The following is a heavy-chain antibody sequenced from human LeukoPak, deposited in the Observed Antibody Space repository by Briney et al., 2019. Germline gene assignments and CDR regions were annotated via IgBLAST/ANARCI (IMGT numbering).Heavy chain of an antibody. J-gene: IGHJ4*02. CDR3: VRGGRECDY. Sequence: GGALRVSCVASVVGSCSYSMRWVCASPRVGVEWGSAISGSDGRTYYGGSVKGGFTFSRDNSKTTVYLHMNILTAEATPVYSCVRGGRECDYWGQGMLVTVST. D-gene: IGHD3-10*01. CDR2: ISGSDGRT. CDR1: VVGSCSYS. V-gene: IGHV3-23*01.